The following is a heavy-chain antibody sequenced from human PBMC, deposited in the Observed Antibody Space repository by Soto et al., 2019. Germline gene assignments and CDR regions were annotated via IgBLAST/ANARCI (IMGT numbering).Heavy chain of an antibody. Sequence: EVRLLEAGGGLKQPGGSLRLSCAASGFTFKESAMNWVRQAPGKGLEWVASISDAGASTWYAEAVRGRLSISRDNSKNTLYLQMNSLRGEDTAVYYCAKGRGSGWAWYFDNWGQGTLVTVSS. V-gene: IGHV3-23*01. CDR2: ISDAGAST. CDR1: GFTFKESA. J-gene: IGHJ4*02. D-gene: IGHD6-19*01. CDR3: AKGRGSGWAWYFDN.